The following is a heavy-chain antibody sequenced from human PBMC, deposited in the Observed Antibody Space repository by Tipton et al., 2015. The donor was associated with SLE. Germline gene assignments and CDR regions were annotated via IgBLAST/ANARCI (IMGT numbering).Heavy chain of an antibody. CDR1: GDSISSYY. Sequence: TLSLTYTVSGDSISSYYWSWIRQPPGKGLEWIGEINHSGSTNYNPSLKSRVTISVDTSKNQFSLKLSSVTAADTAVYYCARGPPASIAVAGTGHFDYWGQGTLVTVSS. D-gene: IGHD6-19*01. CDR3: ARGPPASIAVAGTGHFDY. CDR2: INHSGST. V-gene: IGHV4-34*01. J-gene: IGHJ4*02.